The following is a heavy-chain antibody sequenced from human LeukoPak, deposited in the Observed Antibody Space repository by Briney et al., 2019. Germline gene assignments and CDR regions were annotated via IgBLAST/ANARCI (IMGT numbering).Heavy chain of an antibody. V-gene: IGHV3-23*01. D-gene: IGHD6-19*01. CDR2: IRDSGAYG. CDR1: GFTFINYA. CDR3: AKRARYNSARATDFDS. J-gene: IGHJ4*02. Sequence: GGSLTLSCAASGFTFINYAMGWVRQARGKGLEWVSTIRDSGAYGFNADSVKGRFTISRDNSNNLVYLQMNNLRAEDTAEYYCAKRARYNSARATDFDSWGQGTQVTVSS.